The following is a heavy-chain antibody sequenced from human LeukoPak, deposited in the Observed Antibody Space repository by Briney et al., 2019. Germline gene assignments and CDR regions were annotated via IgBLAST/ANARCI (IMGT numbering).Heavy chain of an antibody. J-gene: IGHJ4*02. Sequence: GGSLRLSCAASGFTFSSYWMSWVRQASGKGLEWVGRIRSKANSYATAYAASVKGRFTISRDDSKNTAYLQMNSLKTEDTAVYYCTRRDSSSDWGQGTLVTVSS. CDR1: GFTFSSYW. D-gene: IGHD6-13*01. V-gene: IGHV3-73*01. CDR2: IRSKANSYAT. CDR3: TRRDSSSD.